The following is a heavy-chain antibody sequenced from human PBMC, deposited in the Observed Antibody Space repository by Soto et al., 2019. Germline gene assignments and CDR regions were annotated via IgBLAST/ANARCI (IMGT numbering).Heavy chain of an antibody. CDR2: IYYSGST. V-gene: IGHV4-30-4*01. J-gene: IGHJ4*02. D-gene: IGHD3-10*01. CDR1: GGSISSGDYY. CDR3: ATAHYYGSGSYYN. Sequence: QVQLQESGPGLVKPSQTLSLTCTVSGGSISSGDYYWSWIRQPPGKGLEWIGYIYYSGSTYYNPSLKTRVTISIDTSKNQCSLKLSSVTAADTAVYYWATAHYYGSGSYYNWGQGTLVTVSS.